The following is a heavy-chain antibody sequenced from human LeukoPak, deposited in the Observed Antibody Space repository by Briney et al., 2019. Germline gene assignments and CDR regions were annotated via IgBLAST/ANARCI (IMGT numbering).Heavy chain of an antibody. D-gene: IGHD3-22*01. V-gene: IGHV3-11*04. Sequence: PGGSLRLSCVASGFTFSDHYMSWIRQAPGKGLEWIASISSGSTTHYADSVKGRFTDSRDNAKNSLFMQINSLTGEDTAVYYCARDREYFYASSGYPDYWGQGTLVTGSS. CDR1: GFTFSDHY. CDR2: ISSGSTT. CDR3: ARDREYFYASSGYPDY. J-gene: IGHJ4*02.